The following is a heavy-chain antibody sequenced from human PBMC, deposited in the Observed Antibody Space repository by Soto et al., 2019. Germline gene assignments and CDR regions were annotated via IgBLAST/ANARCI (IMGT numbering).Heavy chain of an antibody. CDR1: GFTFSSYG. J-gene: IGHJ4*02. V-gene: IGHV3-30*18. D-gene: IGHD4-17*01. CDR3: AKYYGDRQTDY. CDR2: ISYDGSNK. Sequence: PGGSLRLSCAAFGFTFSSYGMHWVRQAPGKGLEWVAVISYDGSNKYYADSVKGRFTISRDNSKNTLYLQVNSLRAEDTAVYYCAKYYGDRQTDYWGQGTLVTVSS.